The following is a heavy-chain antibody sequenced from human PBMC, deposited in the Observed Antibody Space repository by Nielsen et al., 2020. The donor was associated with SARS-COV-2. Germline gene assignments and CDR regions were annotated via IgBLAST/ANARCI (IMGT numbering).Heavy chain of an antibody. V-gene: IGHV1-18*01. CDR3: ARDPGDEWLRLSYYYYGMDV. J-gene: IGHJ6*02. Sequence: ASVKVSCKASGYTFTSYGISWVRQAPGQGLEWMGWISAYNGNTNYAQKLQGRVTMTTDTSTSTAYMELRSLRSDDTAVHYCARDPGDEWLRLSYYYYGMDVWGQGTTVTVSS. CDR2: ISAYNGNT. CDR1: GYTFTSYG. D-gene: IGHD5-12*01.